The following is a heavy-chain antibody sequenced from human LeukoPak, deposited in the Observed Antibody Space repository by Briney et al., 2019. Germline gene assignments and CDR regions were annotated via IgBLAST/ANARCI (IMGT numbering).Heavy chain of an antibody. CDR2: IIPIFGTA. J-gene: IGHJ6*03. CDR3: ARHHCSSTSCYRAYYYYYMDV. V-gene: IGHV1-69*05. Sequence: ASVKVSCKASGGTFSSYAISWVRQAPGQGLEWMGGIIPIFGTANYAQKFQGRVTITTDESTSTAYMELSSLRSEDTAVYYCARHHCSSTSCYRAYYYYYMDVWGKGTRVTVSS. CDR1: GGTFSSYA. D-gene: IGHD2-2*02.